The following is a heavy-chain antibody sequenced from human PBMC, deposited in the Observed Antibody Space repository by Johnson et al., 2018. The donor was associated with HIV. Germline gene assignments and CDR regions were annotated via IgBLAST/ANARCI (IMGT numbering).Heavy chain of an antibody. CDR3: ARAVTVVFYDAFDM. D-gene: IGHD4-11*01. CDR1: GFIVSTNY. CDR2: SWNSGSI. J-gene: IGHJ3*02. Sequence: VQLVESGGGLIQPGGSLRLSCAASGFIVSTNYMSWVRQAPGKGLEWVSGISWNSGSIGYADSVKGRFTISRDNAKNSLYLQRNSLRAEDTAMYYCARAVTVVFYDAFDMWGQGTMVTVSS. V-gene: IGHV3-20*04.